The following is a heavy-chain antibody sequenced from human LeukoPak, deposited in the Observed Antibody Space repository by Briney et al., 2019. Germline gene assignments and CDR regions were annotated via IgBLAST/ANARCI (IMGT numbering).Heavy chain of an antibody. D-gene: IGHD3-3*01. CDR2: ISYDGSNK. CDR3: ANLHLGVVTVDY. CDR1: GFTFSSYG. V-gene: IGHV3-30*18. J-gene: IGHJ4*02. Sequence: PGGSLRLSCAASGFTFSSYGMHWVRQAPGKGLEWVAVISYDGSNKYYADSVKGRFTISRGNSKNTLYLQMNSLRAEDTAVYYCANLHLGVVTVDYWGQGTLVTVSS.